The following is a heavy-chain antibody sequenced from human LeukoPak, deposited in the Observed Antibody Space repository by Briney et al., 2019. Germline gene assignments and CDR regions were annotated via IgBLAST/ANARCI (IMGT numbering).Heavy chain of an antibody. D-gene: IGHD4-17*01. CDR1: GGSISSYY. CDR3: ARTHDYGDYPTTYFDY. V-gene: IGHV4-59*01. CDR2: IYYSGST. Sequence: SETLSLTCTVSGGSISSYYWSWIRQPPGKGLEWIGYIYYSGSTNYNPSLKSRVTISVDTSKNQFSLELSSVTAADTAVYYCARTHDYGDYPTTYFDYWGQGTLVTVSS. J-gene: IGHJ4*02.